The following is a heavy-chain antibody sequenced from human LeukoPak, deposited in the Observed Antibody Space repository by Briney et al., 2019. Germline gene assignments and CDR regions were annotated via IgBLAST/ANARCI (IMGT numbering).Heavy chain of an antibody. CDR1: GFTFSSYW. J-gene: IGHJ6*03. V-gene: IGHV3-7*01. CDR2: VKQDGSEK. Sequence: GGSLRLSCAASGFTFSSYWMSWVRQAPGKGLEWVANVKQDGSEKYSVDSVKGRFTISRDNAKNSVDLQMNSLRAEDTALYYCARLSAYYYGSQFYYSMDVWGKGTTVTVS. D-gene: IGHD3-10*01. CDR3: ARLSAYYYGSQFYYSMDV.